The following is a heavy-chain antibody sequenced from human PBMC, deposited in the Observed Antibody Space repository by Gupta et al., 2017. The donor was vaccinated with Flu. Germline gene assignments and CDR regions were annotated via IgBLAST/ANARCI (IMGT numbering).Heavy chain of an antibody. CDR3: AKQLSAAYYYDSSGLDC. CDR1: GFTFNSYA. CDR2: ISTTGGST. Sequence: EVQLLQSGGGLLQPGGSLRLSCAASGFTFNSYAMRWVRQAPGKGLECVAVISTTGGSTYYADSVKGRFTISRDNSKNTLYLQMNSLRGEDTAVYYCAKQLSAAYYYDSSGLDCWGQGTLVTASS. J-gene: IGHJ4*02. V-gene: IGHV3-23*01. D-gene: IGHD3-22*01.